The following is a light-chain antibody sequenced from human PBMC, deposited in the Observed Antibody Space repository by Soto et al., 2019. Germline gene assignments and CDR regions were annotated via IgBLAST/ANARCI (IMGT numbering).Light chain of an antibody. CDR2: GAF. CDR1: RSISSSY. CDR3: QQYGGSPSIT. Sequence: EIVLTQSPGTLSLSPGERATLSCRSSRSISSSYLAWYQQKPGQAPRLLIYGAFNRASGIPDRFSGSGSGTDFTLAIRRLEPEDSAVYYCQQYGGSPSITFGQGTRLEIK. V-gene: IGKV3-20*01. J-gene: IGKJ5*01.